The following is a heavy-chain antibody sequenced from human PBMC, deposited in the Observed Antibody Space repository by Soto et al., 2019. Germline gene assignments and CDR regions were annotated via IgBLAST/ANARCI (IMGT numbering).Heavy chain of an antibody. CDR2: ISSSGGTT. CDR1: GFTFSEYA. J-gene: IGHJ4*02. Sequence: EVQLLESGGGLVQPGGSLRLSCAASGFTFSEYAMSWVRQAPGKGLEWVSSISSSGGTTSYTDSVKGRFTISRDNSKNTLFLQMNGLGAEDTAIYYCTKEPKKSISHDYWGLGTLVTVSP. D-gene: IGHD2-21*01. CDR3: TKEPKKSISHDY. V-gene: IGHV3-23*01.